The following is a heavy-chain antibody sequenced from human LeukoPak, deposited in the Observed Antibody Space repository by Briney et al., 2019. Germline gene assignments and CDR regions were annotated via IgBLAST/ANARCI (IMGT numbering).Heavy chain of an antibody. Sequence: EPSETLSLTCGVLGESFSDYYASWIRQSPGKGLEWIGEVSQSGGSNYNPSLKSRVTISVDTSKNQFSLKLSSVTAADTAVYYCARGGYSSDNDAFDIWGQGTMVTVSS. D-gene: IGHD6-19*01. CDR3: ARGGYSSDNDAFDI. J-gene: IGHJ3*02. V-gene: IGHV4-34*01. CDR1: GESFSDYY. CDR2: VSQSGGS.